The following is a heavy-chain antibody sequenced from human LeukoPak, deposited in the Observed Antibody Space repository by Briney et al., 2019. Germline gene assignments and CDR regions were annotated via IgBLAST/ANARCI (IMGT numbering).Heavy chain of an antibody. J-gene: IGHJ4*02. D-gene: IGHD3-10*01. Sequence: PGGSLRLSCAASGFTFSGYWMHWVRQAPGKGLVWVSRIYSDGSSTTYADSVKGRFTISRDNAKNTLYLQMNSLRAEDTAVYYCARGGPGELDGSGSYYHIDYWGQGTLVTVSS. CDR1: GFTFSGYW. CDR2: IYSDGSST. V-gene: IGHV3-74*01. CDR3: ARGGPGELDGSGSYYHIDY.